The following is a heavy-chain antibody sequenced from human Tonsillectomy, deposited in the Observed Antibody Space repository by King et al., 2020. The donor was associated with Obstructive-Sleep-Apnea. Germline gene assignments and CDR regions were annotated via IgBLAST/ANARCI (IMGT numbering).Heavy chain of an antibody. V-gene: IGHV1-18*01. CDR2: ISAYNDNT. J-gene: IGHJ4*02. CDR3: ARDHSVGIIAAGTPIGY. CDR1: GYTFTSYG. Sequence: QLVQSGAEVKKPGASVKVSCKASGYTFTSYGISWVRQAPGQGLEWMGWISAYNDNTNYSQKLQGRVTMTTDTSTSTVYMELGSLRSDDTAVYYCARDHSVGIIAAGTPIGYWGQGTPVTVSS. D-gene: IGHD6-13*01.